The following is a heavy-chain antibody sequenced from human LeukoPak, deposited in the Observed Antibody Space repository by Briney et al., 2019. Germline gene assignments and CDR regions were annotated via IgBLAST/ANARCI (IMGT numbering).Heavy chain of an antibody. CDR1: GFTFDDYT. D-gene: IGHD1-26*01. CDR3: AASDSGSYRKSPIDY. V-gene: IGHV3-43*01. J-gene: IGHJ4*02. Sequence: GGSLRLSCAASGFTFDDYTMHWVHQAPGKGLEWVSLISWDGGSTYYADSVKGRFTISRDNSKNSLYLQMNSLRTEDTALYYCAASDSGSYRKSPIDYWGQGTLVTVSS. CDR2: ISWDGGST.